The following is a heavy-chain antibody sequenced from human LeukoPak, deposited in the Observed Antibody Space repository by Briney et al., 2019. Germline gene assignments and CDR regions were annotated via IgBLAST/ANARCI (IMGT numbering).Heavy chain of an antibody. V-gene: IGHV3-7*01. CDR1: GFTFSSYW. Sequence: PGGSLRLSCGASGFTFSSYWMSWVRQAPGKGLEWVANIKQDGSEKYYVDSVKGRFNISRDNAKHSLYLQMNSLRAEDTAVYYCARREGSYFDTSGYYYGWGQGTLVTVSA. CDR2: IKQDGSEK. D-gene: IGHD3-22*01. J-gene: IGHJ4*02. CDR3: ARREGSYFDTSGYYYG.